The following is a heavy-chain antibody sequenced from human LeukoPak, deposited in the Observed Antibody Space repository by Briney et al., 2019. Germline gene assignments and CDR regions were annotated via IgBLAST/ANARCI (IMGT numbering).Heavy chain of an antibody. V-gene: IGHV1-2*02. Sequence: ASVKVSCKASGYTFTSYDINWVRQAPGQGLEWMGWINPNSGGTNYAQKFQGRVTMTRDTSISTAYMELSRLRSDDTAVYYCAREGVTTYLDYWGQGTLVTVSS. D-gene: IGHD4-17*01. CDR3: AREGVTTYLDY. CDR2: INPNSGGT. J-gene: IGHJ4*02. CDR1: GYTFTSYD.